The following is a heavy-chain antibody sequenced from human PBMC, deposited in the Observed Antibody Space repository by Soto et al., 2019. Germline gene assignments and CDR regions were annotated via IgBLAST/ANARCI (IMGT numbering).Heavy chain of an antibody. CDR2: ISSSGSTI. CDR1: GFTFSDYY. D-gene: IGHD2-2*03. J-gene: IGHJ3*02. CDR3: AREIPRLDIVVVPAASPDAFDI. Sequence: QVQLVESGGGLVKPGGSLRLSCAASGFTFSDYYMSWIRQAPGKGLKWVSYISSSGSTIYYADSVKGRFTISRDNAKNSLYLQMNSLRAEDTAVYYCAREIPRLDIVVVPAASPDAFDIWGQGTMVTVSS. V-gene: IGHV3-11*01.